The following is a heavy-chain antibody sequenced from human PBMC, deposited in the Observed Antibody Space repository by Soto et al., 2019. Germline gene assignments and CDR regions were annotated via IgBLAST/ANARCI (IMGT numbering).Heavy chain of an antibody. CDR3: AVSYSSSWALGWFDP. CDR2: TYYRSKWYN. CDR1: GDSVSSNSAA. V-gene: IGHV6-1*01. J-gene: IGHJ5*02. Sequence: SQTLSLTCAISGDSVSSNSAAWNWISQSPSKGLEWLGRTYYRSKWYNDYAVSVKSRITINPDTSKNQFSLQLNSVTPEDTAVYYCAVSYSSSWALGWFDPWGQGTLVTVSS. D-gene: IGHD6-13*01.